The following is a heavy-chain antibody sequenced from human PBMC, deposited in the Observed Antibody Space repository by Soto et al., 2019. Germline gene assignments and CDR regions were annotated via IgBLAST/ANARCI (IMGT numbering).Heavy chain of an antibody. J-gene: IGHJ5*02. CDR3: ARAEYYDSNNWFDH. V-gene: IGHV4-4*07. Sequence: SETLSLTCTVSGGAITAYYWSWIRQPVGEGLQWIGRVYSTGSTNYNPSLRSRVTMSVDTSQNQFFLRLSSVTAADTDVYYCARAEYYDSNNWFDHWGQGILVTVSS. CDR1: GGAITAYY. CDR2: VYSTGST. D-gene: IGHD3-22*01.